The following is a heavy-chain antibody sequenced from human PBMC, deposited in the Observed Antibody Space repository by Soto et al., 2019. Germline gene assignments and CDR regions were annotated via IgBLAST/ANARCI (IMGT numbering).Heavy chain of an antibody. Sequence: GESLKISCAASGFSFRDYFMSWLRQAPGKGLEWVSYIGPYGNSIYYADSVKGRFTISRDDATKSLHLHMNSLRTDDTAVYYCPSADHTYGVYWGQGTPVTVSS. D-gene: IGHD2-21*01. V-gene: IGHV3-11*01. CDR2: IGPYGNSI. J-gene: IGHJ4*02. CDR1: GFSFRDYF. CDR3: PSADHTYGVY.